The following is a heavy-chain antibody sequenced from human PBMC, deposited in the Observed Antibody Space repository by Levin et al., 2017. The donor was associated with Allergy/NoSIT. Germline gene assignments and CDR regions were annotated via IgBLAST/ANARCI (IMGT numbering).Heavy chain of an antibody. V-gene: IGHV3-30*18. CDR1: GFTFSRFG. CDR2: ISDDGRDK. CDR3: AKDSRSYFYFDY. Sequence: QSGGSLRLSCAASGFTFSRFGMHWVRQAPGKGLEWVAVISDDGRDKDYADSVRGRFSISRDNTKNTVYLQMNSLRAEDTAVYYCAKDSRSYFYFDYWGQGILVTVSS. J-gene: IGHJ4*02. D-gene: IGHD1-26*01.